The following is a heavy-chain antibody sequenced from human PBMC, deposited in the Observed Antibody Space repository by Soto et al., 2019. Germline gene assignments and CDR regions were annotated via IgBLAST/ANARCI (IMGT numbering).Heavy chain of an antibody. V-gene: IGHV3-23*01. CDR2: ISGSGGST. J-gene: IGHJ4*02. Sequence: GGSLRLSCAASGFTFSDYYMSWVRQAPGKGLEWVSAISGSGGSTYYADSVKGRFTISRDNSKNTLYLQMNSLRAEDTAVYYCAKTIAVAGTLFDYWGQGTLVTVSS. CDR3: AKTIAVAGTLFDY. CDR1: GFTFSDYY. D-gene: IGHD6-19*01.